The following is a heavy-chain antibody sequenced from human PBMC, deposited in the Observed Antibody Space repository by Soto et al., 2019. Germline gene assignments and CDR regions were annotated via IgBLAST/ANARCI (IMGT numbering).Heavy chain of an antibody. Sequence: SGPTLVNPTQTLTLTCTFSGFSLSTSGMCVSWIRQPPGKALEWLARIDWDDDKYYSTSLKTRLTISKDTSKNQVVLTMTNMDPVDTATYYCARIGCYYGSGAAGNFDYWGQGTLVTVSS. CDR2: IDWDDDK. V-gene: IGHV2-70*11. D-gene: IGHD3-10*01. CDR3: ARIGCYYGSGAAGNFDY. CDR1: GFSLSTSGMC. J-gene: IGHJ4*02.